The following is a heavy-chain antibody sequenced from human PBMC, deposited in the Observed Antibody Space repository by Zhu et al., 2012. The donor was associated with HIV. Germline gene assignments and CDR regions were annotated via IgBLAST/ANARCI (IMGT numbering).Heavy chain of an antibody. CDR3: VRDQGRHYYYDSSGYPEVYFQH. CDR1: GDSISSGYY. CDR2: VFHSGNT. V-gene: IGHV4-38-2*02. Sequence: QVQLQESGPGLVKPSETLSLTCTVSGDSISSGYYWGWIRQPPGKGLEWIGSVFHSGNTYYNPSLKSRVTISVDPSKNQFSLKLNSVTAADTAVYYCVRDQGRHYYYDSSGYPEVYFQHWGQGHPSPPSPQ. J-gene: IGHJ1*01. D-gene: IGHD3-22*01.